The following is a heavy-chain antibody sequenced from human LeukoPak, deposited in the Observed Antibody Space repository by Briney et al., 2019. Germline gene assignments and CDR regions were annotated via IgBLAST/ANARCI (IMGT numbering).Heavy chain of an antibody. CDR2: ISAYNGNT. D-gene: IGHD3-10*01. CDR3: ARDSAMVRGVIISNFDY. Sequence: ASVKVSCKPSGYTFTSYALSWVRQAPGQGLEWMGWISAYNGNTNYAQKLQGRVTMTTDTSTSTAYMELRSLRSDDTAVYYCARDSAMVRGVIISNFDYWGQGTLVTVSS. V-gene: IGHV1-18*01. CDR1: GYTFTSYA. J-gene: IGHJ4*02.